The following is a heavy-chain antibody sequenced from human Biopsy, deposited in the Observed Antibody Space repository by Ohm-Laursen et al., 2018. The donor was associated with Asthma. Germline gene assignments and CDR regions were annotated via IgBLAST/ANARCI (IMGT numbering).Heavy chain of an antibody. CDR3: ASDFPKDYVRCNFQF. D-gene: IGHD4-17*01. CDR2: HDHEEGGT. V-gene: IGHV1-24*01. Sequence: ASVKVSCKISGYSLTDLYMHWVRQAPGQGLEWMGGHDHEEGGTGNARRFQGRVTMTEDTSTDTAYMELSSLSSDDTAVYYCASDFPKDYVRCNFQFWGQGTLVTVSS. CDR1: GYSLTDLY. J-gene: IGHJ4*02.